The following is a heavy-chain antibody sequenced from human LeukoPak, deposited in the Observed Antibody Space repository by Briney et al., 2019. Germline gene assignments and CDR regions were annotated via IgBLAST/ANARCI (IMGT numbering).Heavy chain of an antibody. D-gene: IGHD3-22*01. CDR1: GFTFTGYY. CDR2: INPHSGGT. V-gene: IGHV1-2*02. CDR3: ARGQYYDSSGYYLFDY. Sequence: ASVKVSCKASGFTFTGYYIHWVRQAPGQGLEWMGYINPHSGGTNSPQKFQGRVTMTTDTSISAAYMELSSLISDDTAMYYCARGQYYDSSGYYLFDYWGQGTLVTVSS. J-gene: IGHJ4*02.